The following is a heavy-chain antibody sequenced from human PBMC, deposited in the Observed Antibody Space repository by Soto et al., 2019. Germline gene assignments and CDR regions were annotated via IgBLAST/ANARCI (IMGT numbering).Heavy chain of an antibody. CDR2: IDPSGGST. CDR3: ARVPYDTTGYYAF. D-gene: IGHD3-22*01. Sequence: ASVEVSCKTSGFTFTTYYIHWVREAPGQGLEWMGMIDPSGGSTTYAQKFQGRITMTSDMSTSTVYMELRSLRSEDTAVYYCARVPYDTTGYYAFWGQGTLVTVSS. J-gene: IGHJ4*02. V-gene: IGHV1-46*01. CDR1: GFTFTTYY.